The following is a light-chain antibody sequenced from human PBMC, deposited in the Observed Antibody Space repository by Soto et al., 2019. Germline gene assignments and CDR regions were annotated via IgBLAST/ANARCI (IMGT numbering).Light chain of an antibody. J-gene: IGKJ1*01. Sequence: MMMTQYPATLSVSPGERGTLSCRASQTVGIYLAWYQQKPGQALRLLIYDASSRAAGIPARFSGSGSGTDFTLTISSLEPEDFAIYYCQHRSDWPWTVGPGTQVEIK. CDR3: QHRSDWPWT. CDR2: DAS. CDR1: QTVGIY. V-gene: IGKV3-11*01.